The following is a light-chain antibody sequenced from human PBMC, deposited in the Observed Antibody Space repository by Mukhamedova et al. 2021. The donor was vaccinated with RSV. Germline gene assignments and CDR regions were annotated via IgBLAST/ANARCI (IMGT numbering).Light chain of an antibody. CDR1: VSSSY. J-gene: IGKJ1*01. Sequence: VSSSYLAWYQQKPGQAPRVLIFGVSTRATGIPDRFSGSGSGTDFTLTISRLEPEDFAVYYCLQYGTSPWTFGQGTKVEIE. V-gene: IGKV3-20*01. CDR3: LQYGTSPWT. CDR2: GVS.